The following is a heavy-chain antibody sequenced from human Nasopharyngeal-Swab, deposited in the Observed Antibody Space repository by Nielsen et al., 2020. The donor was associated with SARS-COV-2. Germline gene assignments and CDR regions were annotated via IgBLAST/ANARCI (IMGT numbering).Heavy chain of an antibody. CDR1: GFTFSSYW. Sequence: GESLKISCAASGFTFSSYWMSWVRQAPGKGLEWVANIKQDGSEKYYVDSVKGRFTISRDNAKNSLYLQMNSLRAEDTAVYYCARGTYYDFWSGYYTRDYYYYGMDVWGQGTTVTVSS. CDR3: ARGTYYDFWSGYYTRDYYYYGMDV. CDR2: IKQDGSEK. J-gene: IGHJ6*02. V-gene: IGHV3-7*04. D-gene: IGHD3-3*01.